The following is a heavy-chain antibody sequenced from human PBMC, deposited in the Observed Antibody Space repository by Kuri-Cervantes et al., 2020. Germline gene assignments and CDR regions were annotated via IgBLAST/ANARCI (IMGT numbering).Heavy chain of an antibody. D-gene: IGHD1-14*01. Sequence: GESLKISCAASGFTFSDYYMSWIRQAPGKGLEWVAIIKQDGSARYYADSVKGRFTISRDNVKNSLYLQVSSPRAEDTAVYYCARGNRNTKDAFDIWGQGTVVTVSS. V-gene: IGHV3-7*01. CDR2: IKQDGSAR. J-gene: IGHJ3*02. CDR3: ARGNRNTKDAFDI. CDR1: GFTFSDYY.